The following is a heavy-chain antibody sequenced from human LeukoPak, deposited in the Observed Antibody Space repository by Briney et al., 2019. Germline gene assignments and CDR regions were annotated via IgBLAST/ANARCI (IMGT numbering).Heavy chain of an antibody. CDR3: ARGGGIYGLWDY. D-gene: IGHD1-26*01. V-gene: IGHV3-74*03. CDR1: GFTFSSYW. J-gene: IGHJ4*02. Sequence: GGSLRLSCAASGFTFSSYWMHWVRQAPGKGLVWVSRIYSDGSSYTADSVKGRFTISRDNAKDTLYLQMSSLRVEDTAVYYCARGGGIYGLWDYWGQGTLVTVSS. CDR2: IYSDGSS.